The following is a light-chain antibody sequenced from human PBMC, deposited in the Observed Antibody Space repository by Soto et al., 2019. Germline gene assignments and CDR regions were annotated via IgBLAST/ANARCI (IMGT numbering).Light chain of an antibody. CDR2: EGN. CDR3: CSYTDGSSLL. V-gene: IGLV2-23*01. CDR1: RNDIGTYNL. J-gene: IGLJ3*02. Sequence: QSALTQSASVSESPGQSISISCGGGRNDIGTYNLVSWYQQHPGKAPKLIIYEGNKRPSGVSNRFSGSRSGNTASLTISGLQAEDEADYYCCSYTDGSSLLFGGGTQLTVL.